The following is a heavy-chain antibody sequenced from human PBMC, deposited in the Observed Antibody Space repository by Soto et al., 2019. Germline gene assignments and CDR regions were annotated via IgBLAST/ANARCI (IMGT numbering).Heavy chain of an antibody. Sequence: GGSLRLSCAASGFTFSRYWMHWVRQVPGKGLVWVSHIDSDGNSTTYADSVKGRVTISRDNAKNTVYLQMNNLRVEDTAVYCCARVTRYIYSNYDWLDPWGQGTLVTVSS. CDR3: ARVTRYIYSNYDWLDP. J-gene: IGHJ5*02. D-gene: IGHD3-16*01. CDR1: GFTFSRYW. V-gene: IGHV3-74*03. CDR2: IDSDGNST.